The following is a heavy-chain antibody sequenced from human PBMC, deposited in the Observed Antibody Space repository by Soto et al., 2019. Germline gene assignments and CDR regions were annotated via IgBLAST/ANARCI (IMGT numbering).Heavy chain of an antibody. CDR2: INTHNGNT. CDR1: GYTFTTYG. Sequence: ASVKVSCTASGYTFTTYGISGVRQAPGEGLEWLGWINTHNGNTNYAQNLQGRVFMTADTSTNTAYMELRSLSSDDTAIYYCTREGSAPYYYYAMDAWGQGTTVTVSS. D-gene: IGHD3-10*01. V-gene: IGHV1-18*01. J-gene: IGHJ6*02. CDR3: TREGSAPYYYYAMDA.